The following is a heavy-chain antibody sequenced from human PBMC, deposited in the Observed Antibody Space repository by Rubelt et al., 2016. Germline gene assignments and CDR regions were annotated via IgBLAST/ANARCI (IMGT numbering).Heavy chain of an antibody. D-gene: IGHD6-13*01. CDR3: ARGRRGSSSWLGRDYYGMDV. CDR2: INHSGST. CDR1: GGSFSGYY. Sequence: QVQLQQWGAGLLKPSETLSLTCAVYGGSFSGYYWSWIRQPPGKGLEWIGEINHSGSTNYNPSLNSRVTISVDTSKDQCSLKLSSVTAADTAVYYCARGRRGSSSWLGRDYYGMDVWGQGTTVTVSS. J-gene: IGHJ6*02. V-gene: IGHV4-34*01.